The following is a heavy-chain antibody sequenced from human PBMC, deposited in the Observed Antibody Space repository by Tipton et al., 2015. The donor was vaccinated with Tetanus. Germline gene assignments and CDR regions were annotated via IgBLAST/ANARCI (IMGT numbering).Heavy chain of an antibody. D-gene: IGHD5-12*01. CDR3: ARSLGSWITNDGDCFDY. Sequence: QMQLVQSGAEVKKPGASVKVSCKASGYTFTSYGISWVRQAPGQGLEWMGWISAYNGNTNYAQKLQGRVTMTTDTSTSTAYMELRSLRSDDTAVYYCARSLGSWITNDGDCFDYWGQGTLVTVSS. V-gene: IGHV1-18*04. J-gene: IGHJ4*02. CDR2: ISAYNGNT. CDR1: GYTFTSYG.